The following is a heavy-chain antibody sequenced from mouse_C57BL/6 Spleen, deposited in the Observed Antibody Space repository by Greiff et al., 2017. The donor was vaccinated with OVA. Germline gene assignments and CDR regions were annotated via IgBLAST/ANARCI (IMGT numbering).Heavy chain of an antibody. J-gene: IGHJ4*01. CDR3: ARWTTVVATDYAMDY. CDR2: IHPNSGST. CDR1: GYTFTSYW. V-gene: IGHV1-64*01. Sequence: QLPGAELVKPGASVKLSCKASGYTFTSYWMHWVKQRPGQGLEWIGMIHPNSGSTNYNEKFKSKATLTVDKSSSTAYMQLSSLTSEDSAVYYCARWTTVVATDYAMDYWGQGTSVTVSS. D-gene: IGHD1-1*01.